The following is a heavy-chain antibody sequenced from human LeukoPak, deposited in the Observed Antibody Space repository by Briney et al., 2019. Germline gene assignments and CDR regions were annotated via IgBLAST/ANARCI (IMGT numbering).Heavy chain of an antibody. CDR1: GGAISSYY. CDR2: IYSTGLT. CDR3: ASNRGGRFSESYCDY. J-gene: IGHJ4*02. D-gene: IGHD1-26*01. V-gene: IGHV4-59*08. Sequence: PSETLSLTCTVSGGAISSYYWSWVRQPPGKGLEWIGNIYSTGLTDYNPSTKSRVTISVATSKNQFSLKLSSGTAADTAVYSCASNRGGRFSESYCDYWGQGTLVTVSS.